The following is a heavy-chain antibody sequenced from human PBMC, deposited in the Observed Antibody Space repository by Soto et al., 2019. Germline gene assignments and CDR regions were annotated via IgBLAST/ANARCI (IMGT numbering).Heavy chain of an antibody. CDR2: IHYGGST. D-gene: IGHD3-22*01. CDR3: ASSRTVVISYFDY. J-gene: IGHJ4*02. CDR1: GGSISSNNYY. Sequence: SETLSLTCTVSGGSISSNNYYWGWIRQPPGKGLEWIGSIHYGGSTYYNPSLKSRVTIFVDTSKNQFSLRLSSVTAADTAVYYCASSRTVVISYFDYWGQGTLVTVSS. V-gene: IGHV4-39*01.